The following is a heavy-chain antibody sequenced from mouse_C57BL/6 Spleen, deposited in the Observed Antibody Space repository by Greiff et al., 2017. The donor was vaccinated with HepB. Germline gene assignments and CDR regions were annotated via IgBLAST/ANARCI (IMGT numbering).Heavy chain of an antibody. D-gene: IGHD1-1*01. CDR2: IYPGSGST. CDR1: GYTFTSYW. V-gene: IGHV1-55*01. J-gene: IGHJ2*01. CDR3: ARRFITTVVAGDY. Sequence: QVQLQQPGAELVKPGASVKMSCKASGYTFTSYWITWVKQRPGQGLEWIGDIYPGSGSTNYNEKFKSKATLTVDTSSSTAYMQLSSLTSEDSAVYYCARRFITTVVAGDYWGQGTTLTVSS.